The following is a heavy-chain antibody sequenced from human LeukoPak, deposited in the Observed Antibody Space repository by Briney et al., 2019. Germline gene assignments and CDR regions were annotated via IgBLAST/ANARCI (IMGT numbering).Heavy chain of an antibody. D-gene: IGHD1-1*01. CDR2: IRGDTGDT. CDR3: ARVRDNACDY. Sequence: ASVTVSCTTSGYMFSDYYMHWVRQAPGQGLEWMGWIRGDTGDTENPQTFKGRVTMTRDTATNTAYMQLSRLTYADTPIYFCARVRDNACDYWGQGTLVTVSS. J-gene: IGHJ4*01. CDR1: GYMFSDYY. V-gene: IGHV1-2*02.